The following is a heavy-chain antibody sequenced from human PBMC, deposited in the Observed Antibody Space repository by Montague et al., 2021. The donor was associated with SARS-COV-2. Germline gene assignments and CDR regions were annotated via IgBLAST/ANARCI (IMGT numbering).Heavy chain of an antibody. D-gene: IGHD1-26*01. CDR2: IYHYGSA. CDR1: GGSISSSY. V-gene: IGHV4-59*08. Sequence: SETLSLTCSVSGGSISSSYWSWIRQPPGKGLEWIGYIYHYGSAKSNHSLRSRVTVSVDTSKNQFSLKLRPVTAVDTAVYYCARHAKWDWYYFDYWGQGTLVTVSS. CDR3: ARHAKWDWYYFDY. J-gene: IGHJ4*02.